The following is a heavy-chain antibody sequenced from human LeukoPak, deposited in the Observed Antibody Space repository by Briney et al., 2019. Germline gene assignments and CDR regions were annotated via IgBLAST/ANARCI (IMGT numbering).Heavy chain of an antibody. V-gene: IGHV4-39*07. J-gene: IGHJ4*02. CDR3: ASSSGWQDY. Sequence: SETLSLTCTVSGGSISSSSYYWGWIRQPPGKGLEWIGSIYYSGSTYYNPSLKSRVTISVDTSKNQFSLKLSSVTAADTAVYYCASSSGWQDYWGQGTLVTVSS. CDR1: GGSISSSSYY. D-gene: IGHD6-19*01. CDR2: IYYSGST.